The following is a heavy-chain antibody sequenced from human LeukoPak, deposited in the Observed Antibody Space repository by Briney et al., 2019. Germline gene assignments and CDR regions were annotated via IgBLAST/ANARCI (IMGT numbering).Heavy chain of an antibody. J-gene: IGHJ4*02. CDR3: ARGRFGEFEWFDY. V-gene: IGHV3-48*04. Sequence: GGSLRLSCAASGFTFSSYSMNWVRQAPGKGLEWVSYISSASGSIYYADSVKGRFTISRDNAKNSLFLQMNSLRAEDTAVYYCARGRFGEFEWFDYWGQGTLVTVSS. CDR1: GFTFSSYS. CDR2: ISSASGSI. D-gene: IGHD3-10*01.